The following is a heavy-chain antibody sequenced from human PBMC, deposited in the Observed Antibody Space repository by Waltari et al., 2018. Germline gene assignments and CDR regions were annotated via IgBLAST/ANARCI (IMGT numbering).Heavy chain of an antibody. J-gene: IGHJ2*01. CDR3: ARDWGVYDLWYFDV. D-gene: IGHD3-16*01. Sequence: VLLVESLGGLVKPGASLRHSCAASIFTFSSYSITWLRQAPGKGLEWVSSISSSSSYRYDADLVKSRFTISRDNAKNALYLQRSSMRAEDTAVYYGARDWGVYDLWYFDVWGRGTLVTVSS. CDR2: ISSSSSYR. V-gene: IGHV3-21*01. CDR1: IFTFSSYS.